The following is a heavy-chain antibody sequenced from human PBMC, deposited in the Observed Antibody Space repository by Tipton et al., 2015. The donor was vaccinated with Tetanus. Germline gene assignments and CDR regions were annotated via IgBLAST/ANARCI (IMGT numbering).Heavy chain of an antibody. J-gene: IGHJ4*02. CDR1: GGSISRSAHY. D-gene: IGHD7-27*01. CDR3: ARIRQVGKPGPFFDS. V-gene: IGHV4-61*05. Sequence: TLSLTCNVSGGSISRSAHYWGWIRQPPGKGLEWIGYIYYSGSTNYNPSLRSRVTISVDTSKNQFSLKLSSVTAADTAVYYCARIRQVGKPGPFFDSWGQGTLVTVSS. CDR2: IYYSGST.